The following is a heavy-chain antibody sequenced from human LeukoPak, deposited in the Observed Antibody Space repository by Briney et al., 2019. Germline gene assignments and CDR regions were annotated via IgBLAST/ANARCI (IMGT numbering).Heavy chain of an antibody. Sequence: PGGSLRLSCAASGFTFSSYAMSWVRQAPGKGLEWVSTISGSGGSTYYADSVKGRFTISRDNSKSTLYLQMNSLRAEDTAVYYCAKDKPDYDFWSGSVDYWGQGTLVTVSS. CDR1: GFTFSSYA. J-gene: IGHJ4*02. CDR2: ISGSGGST. D-gene: IGHD3-3*01. CDR3: AKDKPDYDFWSGSVDY. V-gene: IGHV3-23*01.